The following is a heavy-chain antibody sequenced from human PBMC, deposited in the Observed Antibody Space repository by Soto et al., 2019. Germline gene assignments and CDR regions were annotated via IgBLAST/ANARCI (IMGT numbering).Heavy chain of an antibody. D-gene: IGHD3-22*01. CDR3: ARDLDGLHDDTSGPFPRPG. V-gene: IGHV4-30-4*01. J-gene: IGHJ1*01. CDR1: GGSISSDDYY. Sequence: SETLSLTCTVSGGSISSDDYYWSWIRQAPGRGLEWIGYIHSSGSIYYNPSLKSRATMSIDTAGNQFSLKVSSVTVADTAVCYCARDLDGLHDDTSGPFPRPGWGQGTLVTVSS. CDR2: IHSSGSI.